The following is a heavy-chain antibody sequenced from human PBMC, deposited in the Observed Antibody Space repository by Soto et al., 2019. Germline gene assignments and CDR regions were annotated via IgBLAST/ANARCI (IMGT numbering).Heavy chain of an antibody. Sequence: GESLKISCKGSGYNFANYWIGWVRQMPGKGLEWMGIIYPGDSETRYSPSFQGQVTISADKSISTAYLQWSSLKASDTAMYYCARLTTMIISLNMDVWGQGTTVTVSS. J-gene: IGHJ6*02. D-gene: IGHD3-22*01. V-gene: IGHV5-51*01. CDR1: GYNFANYW. CDR2: IYPGDSET. CDR3: ARLTTMIISLNMDV.